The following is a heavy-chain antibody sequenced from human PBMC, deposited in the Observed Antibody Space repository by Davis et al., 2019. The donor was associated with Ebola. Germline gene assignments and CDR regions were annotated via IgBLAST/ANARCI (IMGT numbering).Heavy chain of an antibody. V-gene: IGHV1-18*01. D-gene: IGHD6-6*01. CDR1: GYTFPSYG. CDR3: ARDLYSSSIDY. J-gene: IGHJ4*02. CDR2: ISAYNGNT. Sequence: ASVQVSCKASGYTFPSYGISWVRQAPAQGLEWMGWISAYNGNTNYAQKLQGRVTMTTDTSTSTAYMELRSLRSDDTAVYYCARDLYSSSIDYWGQGTLVTVSS.